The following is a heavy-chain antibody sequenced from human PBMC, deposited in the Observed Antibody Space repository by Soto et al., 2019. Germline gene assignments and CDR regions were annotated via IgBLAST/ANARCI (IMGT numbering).Heavy chain of an antibody. CDR2: INPSGGST. CDR1: GYTFTSYY. D-gene: IGHD3-9*01. V-gene: IGHV1-46*01. CDR3: ARDLIIVRYVDTPDYYGMDV. J-gene: IGHJ6*02. Sequence: ASVKVSCKASGYTFTSYYMHWVRQAPGQGLEWMGIINPSGGSTSYAQKFQGRVTMTRDTSTSTVYMELSSLRSEDTAVYYCARDLIIVRYVDTPDYYGMDVWGQGTTVTVSS.